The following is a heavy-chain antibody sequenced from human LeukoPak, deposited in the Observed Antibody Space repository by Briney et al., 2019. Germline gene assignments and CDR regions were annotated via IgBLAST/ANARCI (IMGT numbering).Heavy chain of an antibody. CDR2: IYPGDSDT. J-gene: IGHJ4*02. V-gene: IGHV5-51*01. CDR3: ARTHSYGLSGPFDY. Sequence: GASLKISCKGSGYSFTTYWIGWVRRMPGKGLEWMGIIYPGDSDTRYSPSFQGQVTISADKSISTAYLQWSSLKASDTAMYYCARTHSYGLSGPFDYWGQGTLVTVSS. D-gene: IGHD5-18*01. CDR1: GYSFTTYW.